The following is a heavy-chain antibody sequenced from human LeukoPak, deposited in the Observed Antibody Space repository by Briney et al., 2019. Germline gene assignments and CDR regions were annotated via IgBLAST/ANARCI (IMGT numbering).Heavy chain of an antibody. CDR3: ARAGSVWGSYRHDAFDI. V-gene: IGHV1-2*02. Sequence: ASVKVSCKASGYTFSGYYMHWVRQAPGQGLEWMAWINPNTGDTNYPQKFQGRVTMTRDTSIRTVYTELTRVTSDDTAVYYCARAGSVWGSYRHDAFDIWGQGTMVTVSS. J-gene: IGHJ3*02. D-gene: IGHD3-16*02. CDR2: INPNTGDT. CDR1: GYTFSGYY.